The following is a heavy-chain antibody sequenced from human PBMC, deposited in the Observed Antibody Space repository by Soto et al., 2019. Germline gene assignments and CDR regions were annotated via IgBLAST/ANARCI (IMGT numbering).Heavy chain of an antibody. J-gene: IGHJ4*02. CDR1: GYTFTVYY. Sequence: ASVKVSCKASGYTFTVYYMHWVLRALGQGLEWMGWINPNSGGTNYAQKFQGWVTMTRDTSISTAYMELSRLRSDDTAVYYCARDEGSGSYEYDCWGQGNLVTVSS. V-gene: IGHV1-2*04. D-gene: IGHD3-10*01. CDR3: ARDEGSGSYEYDC. CDR2: INPNSGGT.